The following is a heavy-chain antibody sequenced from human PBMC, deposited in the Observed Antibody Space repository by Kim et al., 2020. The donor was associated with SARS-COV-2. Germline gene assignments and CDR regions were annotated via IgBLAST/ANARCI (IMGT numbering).Heavy chain of an antibody. Sequence: QKFQGRATMTEDTSTDTAYMELRSLRSEDTAVYYCATDYEAYSGSYYFDYWGQGTLVTVSS. CDR3: ATDYEAYSGSYYFDY. J-gene: IGHJ4*02. D-gene: IGHD1-26*01. V-gene: IGHV1-24*01.